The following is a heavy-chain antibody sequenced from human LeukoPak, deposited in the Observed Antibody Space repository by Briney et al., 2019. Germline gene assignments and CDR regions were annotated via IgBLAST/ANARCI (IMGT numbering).Heavy chain of an antibody. CDR2: IYPGDSDT. D-gene: IGHD2-2*01. CDR1: GYRFTSYW. Sequence: PGESLKISCKGSGYRFTSYWIGWVRPMPGKGLEWMGIIYPGDSDTRYSPSFQGQVTISADKSISTAYLQWSSLKASDTAMYYCARQSRVVVPAAMGRYYYYYMDVWGKGTTVTVSS. V-gene: IGHV5-51*01. CDR3: ARQSRVVVPAAMGRYYYYYMDV. J-gene: IGHJ6*03.